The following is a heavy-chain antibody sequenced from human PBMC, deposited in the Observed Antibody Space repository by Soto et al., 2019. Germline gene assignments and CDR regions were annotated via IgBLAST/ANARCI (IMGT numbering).Heavy chain of an antibody. J-gene: IGHJ2*01. CDR3: ARESHDILTGPPWVWYFDL. Sequence: QVQLQQWGAGPLRPLETLSLTCGVSGGSFSGYYWAWIRQSPGKGLEWIGEINDRGSINYNPSLKSRVSSSVDTSKNHYSLNLRSVTAADTAVYYCARESHDILTGPPWVWYFDLWGRGTLVT. CDR1: GGSFSGYY. D-gene: IGHD3-9*01. V-gene: IGHV4-34*01. CDR2: INDRGSI.